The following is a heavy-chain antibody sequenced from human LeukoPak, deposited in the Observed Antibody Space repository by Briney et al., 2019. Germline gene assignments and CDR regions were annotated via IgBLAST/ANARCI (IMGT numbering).Heavy chain of an antibody. J-gene: IGHJ4*02. CDR2: IKLDGSEK. CDR1: GFTFSSYS. V-gene: IGHV3-7*03. CDR3: ARDQYDTWSRRGNFDS. D-gene: IGHD3-3*01. Sequence: GGSLRLSCAASGFTFSSYSMNWVRQAPGKGLEWVANIKLDGSEKNYVDSVKGRFTISRDNTKNSLYLQMNSLRAEDTAVFYCARDQYDTWSRRGNFDSWGQGTLVIVSS.